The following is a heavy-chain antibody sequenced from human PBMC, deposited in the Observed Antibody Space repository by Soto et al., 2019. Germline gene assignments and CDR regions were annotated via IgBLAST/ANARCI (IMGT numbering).Heavy chain of an antibody. V-gene: IGHV3-33*06. D-gene: IGHD2-15*01. Sequence: QVQLVESGGGVVQPGRSLRLSCAASGFTFSSHGMHWVRQAPGKGLEWVAVIWYDGSNKYYADSVKGRFTISRDNSKNXLYLQMNSLRAEDTAVYYCANLYGGNYHYCYGMDVWGQGTTVTVSS. J-gene: IGHJ6*02. CDR2: IWYDGSNK. CDR1: GFTFSSHG. CDR3: ANLYGGNYHYCYGMDV.